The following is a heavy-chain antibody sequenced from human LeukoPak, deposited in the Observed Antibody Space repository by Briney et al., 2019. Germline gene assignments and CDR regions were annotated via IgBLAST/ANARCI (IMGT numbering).Heavy chain of an antibody. D-gene: IGHD3-10*01. J-gene: IGHJ4*02. Sequence: PGGSLRLSCAASGFTFSTYDMSWVRQAPGKGLEWVSTISGSGGSTFYADSVTGRFTISRDDSKNTLYLQMNSLRTEDTAVYYCAKTVRRYFDYWGQGTLVTVSS. CDR1: GFTFSTYD. CDR2: ISGSGGST. CDR3: AKTVRRYFDY. V-gene: IGHV3-23*01.